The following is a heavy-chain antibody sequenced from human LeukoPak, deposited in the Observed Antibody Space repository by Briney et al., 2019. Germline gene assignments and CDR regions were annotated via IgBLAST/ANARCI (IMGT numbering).Heavy chain of an antibody. J-gene: IGHJ4*02. CDR1: GFTFNTNW. V-gene: IGHV3-7*03. Sequence: SGGSLRLSCAASGFTFNTNWMNWVRQTPGKGLEWVANIKQDGSDKYYRDSVKGQFTISRDNAKNSLYLQMNSLRAEDTAVYYCARSHSGNSYGYGIDYWGQGTLVAVSS. CDR2: IKQDGSDK. CDR3: ARSHSGNSYGYGIDY. D-gene: IGHD5-18*01.